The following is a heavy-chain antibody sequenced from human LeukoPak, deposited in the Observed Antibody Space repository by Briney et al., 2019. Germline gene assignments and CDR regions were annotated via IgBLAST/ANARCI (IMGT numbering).Heavy chain of an antibody. D-gene: IGHD5-18*01. CDR1: RFTFSNYD. Sequence: GGSMSLSCAASRFTFSNYDMHWVRQAPAKGLEWEAVIWYDGSNKYYADSVKGRFAISRDISKNALNLQMNSLRVEETAVYYCARDVSRGYLRPLDVWGQGTTVTVSS. CDR2: IWYDGSNK. V-gene: IGHV3-33*01. J-gene: IGHJ6*02. CDR3: ARDVSRGYLRPLDV.